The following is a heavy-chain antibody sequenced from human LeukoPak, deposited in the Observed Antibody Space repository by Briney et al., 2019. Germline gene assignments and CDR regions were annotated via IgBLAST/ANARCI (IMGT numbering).Heavy chain of an antibody. CDR1: GGSISSYY. J-gene: IGHJ6*02. CDR3: ARLFDGNYYYYGMDV. V-gene: IGHV4-59*08. Sequence: NPSETLSLTRTVSGGSISSYYWSWIRQPPGKGLEWIGYIYYSGSTNYHPSLKSRVTISVDTSKNQFSLKLSSVTAADTAVYYCARLFDGNYYYYGMDVWGQGTTVTVSS. D-gene: IGHD5-24*01. CDR2: IYYSGST.